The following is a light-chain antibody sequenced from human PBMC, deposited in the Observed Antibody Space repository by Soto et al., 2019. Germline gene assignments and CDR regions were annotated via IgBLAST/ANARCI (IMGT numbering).Light chain of an antibody. CDR1: QSISSY. V-gene: IGKV1-39*01. J-gene: IGKJ4*01. Sequence: DIPMTQSPSSLSASVGDRVTITCRASQSISSYLNWYQQKPGKAPKLLIYAASSLQSGVPSRFSGSGSGTDFTLTISSLQPEDFATYYCQQSYIALTFGGGTKVEIK. CDR2: AAS. CDR3: QQSYIALT.